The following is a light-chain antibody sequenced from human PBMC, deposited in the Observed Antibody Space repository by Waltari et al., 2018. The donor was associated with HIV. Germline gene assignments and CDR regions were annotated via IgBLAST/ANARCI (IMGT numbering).Light chain of an antibody. CDR3: QTWGTGFLV. Sequence: QLVLTQSTSASASLGASVKLPCTLSSGHSRYAIAWPQQQPEKGPRFLMRLNGDGRNITGDGIPDRFSGSSSGTERYLTISSLQSDDEADYYCQTWGTGFLVFGGGTKLTVL. J-gene: IGLJ2*01. CDR2: LNGDGRN. V-gene: IGLV4-69*01. CDR1: SGHSRYA.